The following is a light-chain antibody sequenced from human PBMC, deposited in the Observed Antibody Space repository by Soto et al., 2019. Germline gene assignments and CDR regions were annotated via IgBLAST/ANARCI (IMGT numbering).Light chain of an antibody. CDR2: LERSGSY. CDR1: SGHSSYI. Sequence: QSVLTQSSSVSASLGSSVKLTCTLSSGHSSYIIAWHQQQPGKAPRYLMKLERSGSYNKGSGVPDRFSGSTSGADRYLTISNLQFEDEADYYCETWGSDTRVFGGGTKVTVL. CDR3: ETWGSDTRV. J-gene: IGLJ3*02. V-gene: IGLV4-60*02.